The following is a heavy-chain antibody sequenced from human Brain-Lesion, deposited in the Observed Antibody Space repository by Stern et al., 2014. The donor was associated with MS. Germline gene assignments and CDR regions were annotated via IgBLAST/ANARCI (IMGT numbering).Heavy chain of an antibody. Sequence: EVQLVESGGGLVQPGGSLRLSCAASGFRFSTYAMRWVRQTPGKALQRVSVSSGWGGPTYYADSVKGRFTISRDNSKNTLYLQMDSLRADDTAVYYCAKWPHHIAVAGTRYFQHWGQGTLVTVSS. V-gene: IGHV3-23*04. J-gene: IGHJ1*01. CDR3: AKWPHHIAVAGTRYFQH. CDR1: GFRFSTYA. D-gene: IGHD6-19*01. CDR2: SSGWGGPT.